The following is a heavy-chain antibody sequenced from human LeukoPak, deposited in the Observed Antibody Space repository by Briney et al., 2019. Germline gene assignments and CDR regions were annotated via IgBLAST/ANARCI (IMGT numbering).Heavy chain of an antibody. Sequence: PSETLSLTCTVSGGSVSSGGYYWNWIRQHPGKGLEWIGYIYYNEKTYHIPSLKSRVTMSVDTSKNQFSLKLSSVTAADTAVYYCARPTSRLGDYYYWGQGTLVTVSS. D-gene: IGHD4-17*01. CDR1: GGSVSSGGYY. CDR2: IYYNEKT. CDR3: ARPTSRLGDYYY. J-gene: IGHJ4*02. V-gene: IGHV4-31*03.